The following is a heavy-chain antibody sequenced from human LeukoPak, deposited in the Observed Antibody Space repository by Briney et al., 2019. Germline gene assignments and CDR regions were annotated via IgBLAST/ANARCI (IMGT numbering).Heavy chain of an antibody. CDR3: ARDGTAAGLYFDL. CDR1: GFTFSSYG. D-gene: IGHD6-13*01. V-gene: IGHV3-33*01. J-gene: IGHJ4*01. CDR2: IWYDGSNK. Sequence: GGSLRLSCAASGFTFSSYGMHWVRQAPGKGLEWVAVIWYDGSNKYYADSVKGRFTISRDNSKHTLYLQMNSLRAEDTAVYYCARDGTAAGLYFDLWGQGTLVTVSS.